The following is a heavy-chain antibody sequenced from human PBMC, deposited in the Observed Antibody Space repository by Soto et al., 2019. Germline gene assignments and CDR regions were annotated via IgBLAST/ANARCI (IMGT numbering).Heavy chain of an antibody. D-gene: IGHD3-22*01. CDR2: IYYSGIT. Sequence: PSEILSLTCTVSGDSISNSNYYWGWIRQPPGKGLEWIANIYYSGITYYNPSLKSRVAISVDTSKNQFSLKLSSVTAADTAIYYCARSNSGYYKWSDPWGQRTPVTGSS. V-gene: IGHV4-39*01. J-gene: IGHJ5*02. CDR1: GDSISNSNYY. CDR3: ARSNSGYYKWSDP.